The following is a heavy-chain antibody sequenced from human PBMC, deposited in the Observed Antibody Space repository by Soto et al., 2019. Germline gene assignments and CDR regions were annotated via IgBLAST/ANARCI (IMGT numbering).Heavy chain of an antibody. D-gene: IGHD6-13*01. CDR2: IYPGDSDT. CDR3: AREFREGSSWYDNWFDP. J-gene: IGHJ5*02. V-gene: IGHV5-51*01. Sequence: GESLKISCKGSGYSFTSYWIGWVRQMPGKGLEWMGIIYPGDSDTRYSPSFQGQVTISADKSISTAYLQWSSLKASDTAMYYCAREFREGSSWYDNWFDPWGQGTLVTVSS. CDR1: GYSFTSYW.